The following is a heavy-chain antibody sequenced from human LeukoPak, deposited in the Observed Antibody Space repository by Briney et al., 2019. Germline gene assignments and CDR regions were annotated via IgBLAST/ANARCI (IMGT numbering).Heavy chain of an antibody. V-gene: IGHV1-46*01. CDR2: IYPRDGST. CDR3: ARDQEAFDY. Sequence: ASVKVSCKASGYSFTSNYIHWVRQAPGQGLEWMGIIYPRDGSTSYAQKFQGRVTVTRDTSTSTVHMELSGLRSEDTAVYYCARDQEAFDYWGQGTLVTVSS. J-gene: IGHJ4*02. CDR1: GYSFTSNY.